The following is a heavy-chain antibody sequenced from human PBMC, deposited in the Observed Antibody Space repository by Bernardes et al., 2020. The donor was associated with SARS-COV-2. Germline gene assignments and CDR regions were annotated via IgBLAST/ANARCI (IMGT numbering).Heavy chain of an antibody. V-gene: IGHV1-2*02. CDR3: ARGPISSIDY. D-gene: IGHD3-10*01. Sequence: ASVKVSCKASGYTITHYYIHWVRQAPGQGFEWMGWINPSSGVTNYAQKFQGEVTMTRDTSISTAYMELSSLRADDTAVFYCARGPISSIDYWGQGSLVTVSS. CDR1: GYTITHYY. CDR2: INPSSGVT. J-gene: IGHJ4*02.